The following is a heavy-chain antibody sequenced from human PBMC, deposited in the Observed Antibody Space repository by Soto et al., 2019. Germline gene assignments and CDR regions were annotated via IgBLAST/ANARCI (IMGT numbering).Heavy chain of an antibody. Sequence: WGSLRLSCAASGFTFSSYIMNWVRQAPGKGLEWVASITSSSSNLYYADSVKGRFTISRDNSKNSLYLQMNSLRVEATAVYCCASRGSVAARSGHWGQGTLVTVSS. V-gene: IGHV3-21*01. CDR2: ITSSSSNL. D-gene: IGHD6-6*01. CDR3: ASRGSVAARSGH. CDR1: GFTFSSYI. J-gene: IGHJ4*02.